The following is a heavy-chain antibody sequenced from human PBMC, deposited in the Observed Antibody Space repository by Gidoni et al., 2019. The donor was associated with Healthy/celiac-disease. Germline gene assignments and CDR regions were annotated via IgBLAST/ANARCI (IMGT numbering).Heavy chain of an antibody. Sequence: QVQLVQSGAEVTKPGASVKVSCKVSGYTLTELSMHCVRQSTGKGPEWMGGFDPEDGETIYAQKFQGRVTMTEDTSTDTSYMELSSLRSEDTAVYYCATESSGWFGELVAFDIWGQVTMVTVSS. V-gene: IGHV1-24*01. CDR3: ATESSGWFGELVAFDI. J-gene: IGHJ3*02. CDR1: GYTLTELS. CDR2: FDPEDGET. D-gene: IGHD3-10*01.